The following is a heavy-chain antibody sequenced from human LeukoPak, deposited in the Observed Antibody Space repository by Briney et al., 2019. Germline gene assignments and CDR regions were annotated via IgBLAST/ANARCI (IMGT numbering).Heavy chain of an antibody. V-gene: IGHV3-7*01. J-gene: IGHJ5*02. D-gene: IGHD1-26*01. Sequence: GGSLRLSCAASGFTFSSYWMSWVRQAPGKGLEWVANIKQDGREKYYVDSVKGRFTISRDNAKNSRYLQMNSLRAEDTAVYYCARVYSGSYYGNWFDPWGQGTLVTVSS. CDR1: GFTFSSYW. CDR2: IKQDGREK. CDR3: ARVYSGSYYGNWFDP.